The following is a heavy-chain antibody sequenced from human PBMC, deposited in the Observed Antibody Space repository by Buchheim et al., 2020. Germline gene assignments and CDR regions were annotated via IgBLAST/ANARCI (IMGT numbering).Heavy chain of an antibody. D-gene: IGHD1-26*01. V-gene: IGHV3-30*18. CDR1: GFTFSSYG. CDR2: ISYDGSNK. CDR3: AKAGEGIVGATNIDY. Sequence: QVQLVESGGGVVQPGRSLRLSCAASGFTFSSYGMHWVRQAPGKGLEWVAVISYDGSNKYYADSVKGRFTISRDNSKNTLYLQMNSLRAEDTAVYYCAKAGEGIVGATNIDYWGQGTL. J-gene: IGHJ4*02.